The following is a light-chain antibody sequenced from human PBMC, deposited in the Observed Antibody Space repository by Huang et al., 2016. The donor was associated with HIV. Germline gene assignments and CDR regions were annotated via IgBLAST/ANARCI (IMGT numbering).Light chain of an antibody. CDR1: QDIANS. CDR2: AAS. Sequence: QLTQSPSSLSMSVGDRVIITCQASQDIANSLAWYQHKPGRAPKLLISAASTLQSGVPSRFSGGSAGTYFTLIIPNLQPDDFASYYCQQLHSYPITFGQGTRL. V-gene: IGKV1-9*01. J-gene: IGKJ5*01. CDR3: QQLHSYPIT.